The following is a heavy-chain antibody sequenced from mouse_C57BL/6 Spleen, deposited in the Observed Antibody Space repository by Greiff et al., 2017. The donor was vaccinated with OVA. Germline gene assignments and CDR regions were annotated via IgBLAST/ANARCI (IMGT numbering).Heavy chain of an antibody. CDR2: IYPGDGDT. V-gene: IGHV1-82*01. D-gene: IGHD1-1*01. CDR3: ARKDYGSSYGYCDV. J-gene: IGHJ1*03. CDR1: GYAFSSSW. Sequence: QVQLQQSGPELVKPGASVKISCKASGYAFSSSWMNWVKQRPGKGLEWIGRIYPGDGDTNYNGKFKGKATLTADKSSSTAYMQLSSLTSEDSAVYFCARKDYGSSYGYCDVWGTGTTVTVSS.